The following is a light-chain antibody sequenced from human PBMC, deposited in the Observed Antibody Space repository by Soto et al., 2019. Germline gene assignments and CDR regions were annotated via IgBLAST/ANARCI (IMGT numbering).Light chain of an antibody. CDR2: WAS. CDR1: QSVLYSSNNKNY. CDR3: QQYYSTPS. Sequence: DIVMTQSPDSLAVSLGERATINCKSSQSVLYSSNNKNYLAWYQQKPGQPPKLLIYWASTRESGVPDRFSGSGSVTDFTLTISSLQDEDVAVYYCQQYYSTPSFGPGTKVDIK. J-gene: IGKJ3*01. V-gene: IGKV4-1*01.